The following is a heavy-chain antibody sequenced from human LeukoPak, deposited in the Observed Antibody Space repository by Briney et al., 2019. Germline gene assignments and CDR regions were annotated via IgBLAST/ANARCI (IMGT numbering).Heavy chain of an antibody. CDR1: GGTFSNYA. D-gene: IGHD2-15*01. CDR2: IIPMFGVT. V-gene: IGHV1-69*04. Sequence: RASVKVSCTASGGTFSNYAISWVRQAPGHGLEWMGRIIPMFGVTNYAQKSQDRVTITADKSTDTAYMELKRLRSDDTAVYYCARDCSGGSCYFDSWGQGTRVIVSS. J-gene: IGHJ4*02. CDR3: ARDCSGGSCYFDS.